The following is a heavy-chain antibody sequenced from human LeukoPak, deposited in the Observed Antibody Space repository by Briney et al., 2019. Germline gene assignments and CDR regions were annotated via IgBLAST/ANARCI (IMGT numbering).Heavy chain of an antibody. Sequence: GGSLTLSCAASGFTFSSMRWRRVRQAPGKGLEWVANIKQDGSEKYYVDSVKGRFTISRDNAKNSLYLQMNSLRAEDTAVYYCASQDYYFWKGSMFDPWGKGTLVTVSS. D-gene: IGHD3-3*01. J-gene: IGHJ5*02. V-gene: IGHV3-7*01. CDR3: ASQDYYFWKGSMFDP. CDR2: IKQDGSEK. CDR1: GFTFSSMR.